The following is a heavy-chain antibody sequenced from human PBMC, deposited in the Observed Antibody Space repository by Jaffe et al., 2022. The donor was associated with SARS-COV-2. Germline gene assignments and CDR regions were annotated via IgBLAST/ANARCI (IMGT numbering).Heavy chain of an antibody. CDR2: INHSGST. D-gene: IGHD6-13*01. Sequence: QVQLQQWGAGLLKPSETLSLTCAVYGGSFSGYYWSWIRQPPGKGLEWIGEINHSGSTNYNPSLKSRVTISVDTSKNQFSLKLSSVTAADTAVYYCARGPLVDGQQLVRRLRRNWFDPWGQGTLVTVSS. V-gene: IGHV4-34*01. CDR1: GGSFSGYY. J-gene: IGHJ5*02. CDR3: ARGPLVDGQQLVRRLRRNWFDP.